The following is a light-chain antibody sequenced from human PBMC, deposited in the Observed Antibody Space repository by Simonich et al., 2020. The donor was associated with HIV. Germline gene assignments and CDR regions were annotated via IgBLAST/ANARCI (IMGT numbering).Light chain of an antibody. V-gene: IGKV1-NL1*01. CDR1: QGISNS. CDR3: QQHDNLYT. CDR2: SAS. Sequence: DIQMTQSPSSLSASVGDRVTITCRASQGISNSLAWYQQKPGKAPKVLLYSASRLESGVPSRFSGSGSGTDFSFTISSLQPEDVATYYCQQHDNLYTFGQGTKLEIK. J-gene: IGKJ2*01.